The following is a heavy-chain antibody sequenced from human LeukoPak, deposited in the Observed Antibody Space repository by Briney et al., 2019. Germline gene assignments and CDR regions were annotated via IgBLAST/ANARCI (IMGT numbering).Heavy chain of an antibody. V-gene: IGHV3-33*01. Sequence: PGGFLRLSCAASGFTFSSYGMHWVRQAPGKGLEWVAVIWYDGSNKYYADSVKGRFTISRDNSKNTLYLQMNSLRAEDTAVYYCARDSGEGGLDYWGQGTLVTVSS. D-gene: IGHD1-14*01. CDR2: IWYDGSNK. CDR1: GFTFSSYG. J-gene: IGHJ4*02. CDR3: ARDSGEGGLDY.